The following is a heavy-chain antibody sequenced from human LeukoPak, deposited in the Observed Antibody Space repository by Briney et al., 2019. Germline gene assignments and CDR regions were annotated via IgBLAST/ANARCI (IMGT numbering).Heavy chain of an antibody. CDR3: TTDGSSGWPSRRFDY. Sequence: GGSLRLSCAASGFTFSNAWMSWVRQAPGKGLEWVGRIKSKTDGGTTDYAAPVKGRFTISRDDSKNTLYLQMNSLKTEDTVVYYCTTDGSSGWPSRRFDYWGQGTLVTVSS. CDR1: GFTFSNAW. D-gene: IGHD6-19*01. CDR2: IKSKTDGGTT. J-gene: IGHJ4*02. V-gene: IGHV3-15*01.